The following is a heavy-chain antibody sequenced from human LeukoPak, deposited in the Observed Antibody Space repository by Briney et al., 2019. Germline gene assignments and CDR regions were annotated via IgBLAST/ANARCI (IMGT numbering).Heavy chain of an antibody. V-gene: IGHV3-23*01. D-gene: IGHD1-14*01. J-gene: IGHJ6*02. CDR2: ISASGNTT. CDR1: GFTFSGFA. CDR3: AKDLFETEAHGMDV. Sequence: GGSLRLSCAASGFTFSGFAMSWVRQAPGTGLEWVSAISASGNTTYYGDSVTGRFIISRDNSKNTLYLQMNSLRADDTAVYYCAKDLFETEAHGMDVWGQGTTVTVSS.